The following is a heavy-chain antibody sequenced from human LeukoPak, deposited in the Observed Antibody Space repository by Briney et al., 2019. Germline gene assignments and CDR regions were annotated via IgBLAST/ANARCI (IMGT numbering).Heavy chain of an antibody. CDR3: ARDVGELRADY. D-gene: IGHD1-26*01. V-gene: IGHV1-2*02. CDR1: GYTFTDEY. CDR2: INPKNGAT. Sequence: ASVTVSCKASGYTFTDEYIHWVRQVPGQGFEWMAWINPKNGATNVALKFRGRVTLTRDTSISTAYMAVSRLRSDDKAVYYCARDVGELRADYWGQGTLVTVSS. J-gene: IGHJ4*02.